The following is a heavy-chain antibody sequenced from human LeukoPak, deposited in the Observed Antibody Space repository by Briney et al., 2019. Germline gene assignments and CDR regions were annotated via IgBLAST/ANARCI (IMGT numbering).Heavy chain of an antibody. CDR1: GYTFTSYG. Sequence: ASVKVSCKASGYTFTSYGISWVRQALGQGLEWMGWINPNSGGTNYAQKFQGRVTMTRDTSISTAYMELSGLRSDDTAVYYCARDRAYDSMDVWGKGTTVTVSS. J-gene: IGHJ6*03. V-gene: IGHV1-2*02. CDR2: INPNSGGT. CDR3: ARDRAYDSMDV. D-gene: IGHD3-22*01.